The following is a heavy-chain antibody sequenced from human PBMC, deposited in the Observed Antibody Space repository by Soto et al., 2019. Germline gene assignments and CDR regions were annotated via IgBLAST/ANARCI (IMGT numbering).Heavy chain of an antibody. V-gene: IGHV1-69*08. CDR1: GGTFSTST. Sequence: QVQLVQSGAEVKEPGSSVKVSCKASGGTFSTSTFTWVRQAPGQGLEWVGRIIPILNTADYAQKFQGSVTITADKSTSTVFLELTMLRSEDTGIYYCARDSPIGSSFSGYDAIDLWGQGTLVTVS. CDR2: IIPILNTA. D-gene: IGHD5-12*01. CDR3: ARDSPIGSSFSGYDAIDL. J-gene: IGHJ4*02.